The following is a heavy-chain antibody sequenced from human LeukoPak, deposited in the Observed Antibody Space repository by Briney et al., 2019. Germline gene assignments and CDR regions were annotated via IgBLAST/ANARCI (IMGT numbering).Heavy chain of an antibody. J-gene: IGHJ4*02. Sequence: GGSLRLSCAASGFTFSSYEMNWVRQAPGKGLEWVSYISSSGSTIYYADSVKGRFTISRDDAKNSLYLQMNSLRAQDTAVYYCARTIAAAGTGLYYFDYWGQGTLVTVSS. CDR3: ARTIAAAGTGLYYFDY. CDR1: GFTFSSYE. D-gene: IGHD6-13*01. V-gene: IGHV3-48*03. CDR2: ISSSGSTI.